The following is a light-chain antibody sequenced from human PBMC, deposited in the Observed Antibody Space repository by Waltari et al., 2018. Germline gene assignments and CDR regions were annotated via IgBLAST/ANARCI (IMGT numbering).Light chain of an antibody. Sequence: EIVLTPSPGTLSLSPGERATLSCRASQSVTSISLSWYQQKRGQAPRLLIYGTSSRATGIPDRFSGSGSGTDFTLTISRLEPEDFAVYYCQQYDGEVVTFGGGTKVEI. V-gene: IGKV3-20*01. CDR3: QQYDGEVVT. CDR1: QSVTSIS. J-gene: IGKJ4*01. CDR2: GTS.